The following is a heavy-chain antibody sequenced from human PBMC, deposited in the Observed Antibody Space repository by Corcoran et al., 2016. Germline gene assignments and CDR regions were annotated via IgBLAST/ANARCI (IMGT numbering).Heavy chain of an antibody. D-gene: IGHD3-3*01. J-gene: IGHJ4*02. CDR1: GGSISSSSYY. CDR3: ARDLRFGEDFDY. Sequence: QLQLQESGPGLVKPSETLSLTCTVSGGSISSSSYYWGWIRQPPGKGLEWIGSIYYSGSTYYNPSLKSRVTISVDTSKNQFSLKLSSVTAADTAVYYCARDLRFGEDFDYWGQGTLVTVSS. V-gene: IGHV4-39*07. CDR2: IYYSGST.